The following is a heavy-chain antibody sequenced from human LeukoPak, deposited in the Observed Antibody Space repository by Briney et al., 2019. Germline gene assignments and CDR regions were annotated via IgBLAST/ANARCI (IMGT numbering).Heavy chain of an antibody. V-gene: IGHV3-30*18. CDR2: ISYDGSNK. D-gene: IGHD3-9*01. CDR1: GFTFSSYG. Sequence: GGSLRLSCAASGFTFSSYGMHWVRQAPGKGLGWVAVISYDGSNKYYADSVKGRFTISRDNSKNTLYLQMNSLRAEDTAVYYCAKGALYFDWLLYFDYWGQGTLVTVSS. CDR3: AKGALYFDWLLYFDY. J-gene: IGHJ4*02.